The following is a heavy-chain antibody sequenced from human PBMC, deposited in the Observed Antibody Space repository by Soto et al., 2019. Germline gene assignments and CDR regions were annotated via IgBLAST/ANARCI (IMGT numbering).Heavy chain of an antibody. Sequence: GGSLRLSCAASGFTFSSYAMSWVRQAPGKGLEWVSAISGSGGSTYYADSVKGRFTISRDNSKNTLYLQMNSLRAEDTAVYYCAKAPDNWTYGHWFDPWGQGTLVTVSS. D-gene: IGHD1-7*01. J-gene: IGHJ5*02. CDR1: GFTFSSYA. V-gene: IGHV3-23*01. CDR2: ISGSGGST. CDR3: AKAPDNWTYGHWFDP.